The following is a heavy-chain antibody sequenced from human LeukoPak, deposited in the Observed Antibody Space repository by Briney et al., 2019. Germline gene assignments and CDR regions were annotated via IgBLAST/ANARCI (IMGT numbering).Heavy chain of an antibody. CDR1: GFTFSSYS. D-gene: IGHD5-12*01. V-gene: IGHV3-21*01. CDR2: ISSSSSYI. CDR3: ATSSDIVATIHY. J-gene: IGHJ4*02. Sequence: NPGGSLRLSCAASGFTFSSYSMNWVRQAPGKGLEWVSSISSSSSYIYYADSVKGRFTISRDNAKNSLYLQMNSLRAEDTAVYYCATSSDIVATIHYWGQGTLVTVSS.